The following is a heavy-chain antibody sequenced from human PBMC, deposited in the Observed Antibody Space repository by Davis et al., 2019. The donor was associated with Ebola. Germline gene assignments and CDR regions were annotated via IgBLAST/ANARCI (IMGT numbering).Heavy chain of an antibody. J-gene: IGHJ4*02. CDR1: GCSFTNYY. D-gene: IGHD4/OR15-4a*01. Sequence: SETLCLTCTVSGCSFTNYYWSWIRQPPGKGLEWIAHVYSSWGTEYNPPLKSRVTITVDRSKNQFALKLNSVTAADTAVYYCARFGRPTPIDYYSFDYWGQGTLVTVSS. CDR2: VYSSWGT. CDR3: ARFGRPTPIDYYSFDY. V-gene: IGHV4-59*12.